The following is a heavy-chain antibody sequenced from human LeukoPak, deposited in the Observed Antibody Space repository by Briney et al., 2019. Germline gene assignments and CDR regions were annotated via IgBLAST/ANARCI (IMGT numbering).Heavy chain of an antibody. D-gene: IGHD5-24*01. Sequence: SETLSLTCTVSGGSISSYYWSWIRQPPGKGLEWIGYIYYSGSTNYNPSLKSRVTISVDTSKNQFSLKLSSATAADTAVYYCASAQGLATTLDFDYWGQGTLVTVSS. CDR3: ASAQGLATTLDFDY. CDR2: IYYSGST. V-gene: IGHV4-59*01. CDR1: GGSISSYY. J-gene: IGHJ4*02.